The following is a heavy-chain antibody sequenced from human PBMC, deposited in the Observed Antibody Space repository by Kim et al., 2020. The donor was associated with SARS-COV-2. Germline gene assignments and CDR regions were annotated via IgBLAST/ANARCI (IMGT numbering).Heavy chain of an antibody. CDR2: QDGSDE. J-gene: IGHJ6*02. Sequence: QDGSDEFYVDPVKGRFTISRENAKNSLYLQMNSLRAEDTAVYYCATDRASVWGQGTTVTVSS. V-gene: IGHV3-7*03. CDR3: ATDRASV.